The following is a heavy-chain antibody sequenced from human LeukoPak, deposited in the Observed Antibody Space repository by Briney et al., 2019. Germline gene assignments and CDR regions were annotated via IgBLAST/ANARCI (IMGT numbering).Heavy chain of an antibody. J-gene: IGHJ4*02. D-gene: IGHD4-17*01. CDR1: GGSISSYY. CDR3: ARLHGDYLPHYFDY. CDR2: IYYSGST. Sequence: SETLSLTCTVSGGSISSYYWSWIRQPPGKGLEWIGYIYYSGSTNYNPSLKSRVTISVDTSKNQFSLKLSSVTAADTAVYYCARLHGDYLPHYFDYWGQGTLVTVSA. V-gene: IGHV4-59*08.